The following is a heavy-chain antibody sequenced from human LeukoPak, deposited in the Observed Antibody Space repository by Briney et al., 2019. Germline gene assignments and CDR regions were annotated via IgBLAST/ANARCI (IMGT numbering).Heavy chain of an antibody. Sequence: GSLRLSCAASGFTFSSYAMLWVRQPPGKGLEWIGNINYSGSTYYNPSVKSRVTLSVDVSKNRFSLNLTSVTAADTALYFCARTHFDSLGWFDPWGQGIQVIVSS. J-gene: IGHJ5*02. CDR2: INYSGST. V-gene: IGHV4-59*04. CDR3: ARTHFDSLGWFDP. CDR1: GFTFSSYA. D-gene: IGHD3-9*01.